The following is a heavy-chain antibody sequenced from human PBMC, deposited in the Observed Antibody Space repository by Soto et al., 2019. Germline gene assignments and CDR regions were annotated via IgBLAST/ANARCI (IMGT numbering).Heavy chain of an antibody. J-gene: IGHJ6*03. CDR1: GYTFTSYY. V-gene: IGHV1-46*03. D-gene: IGHD6-6*01. CDR3: ARGSPSSIAARPYYYYMDV. Sequence: AAVKVSCKASGYTFTSYYMHWVRQAPGQGLEWMGIINPSGGSTSYAQKFQGRVTMTRDTSTSTVYMELSSLRSEDTAVYYCARGSPSSIAARPYYYYMDVWGKGTTVTVSS. CDR2: INPSGGST.